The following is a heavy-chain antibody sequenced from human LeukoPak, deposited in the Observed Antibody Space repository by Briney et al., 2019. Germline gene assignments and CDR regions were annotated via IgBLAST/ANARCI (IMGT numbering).Heavy chain of an antibody. CDR1: GFTFSSYS. Sequence: GGSLRLSCAASGFTFSSYSMNWVRQAPGKGLEWVSSISSSSSDIYYADSVKGRFTISRDNAKNSLYLQMNSLRAEDTAVYYCARDPGIAVAGTFPGRFDLWGQGTLVTVSS. CDR3: ARDPGIAVAGTFPGRFDL. J-gene: IGHJ5*02. V-gene: IGHV3-21*01. CDR2: ISSSSSDI. D-gene: IGHD6-19*01.